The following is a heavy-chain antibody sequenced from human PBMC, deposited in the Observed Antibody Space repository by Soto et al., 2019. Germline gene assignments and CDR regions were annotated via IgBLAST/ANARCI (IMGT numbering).Heavy chain of an antibody. Sequence: QVQLVQSGAEVKKPGYSVKVSCKASGGTFSTYGINWVRQAPGQGLEWMGGIIPIFDTTNYAQKFQGKFTITADESTSTVYMEISSLRSEDTAVYYCARDDAAAATSGMDVWGQGTTVTVSS. J-gene: IGHJ6*02. CDR3: ARDDAAAATSGMDV. CDR1: GGTFSTYG. D-gene: IGHD6-13*01. V-gene: IGHV1-69*01. CDR2: IIPIFDTT.